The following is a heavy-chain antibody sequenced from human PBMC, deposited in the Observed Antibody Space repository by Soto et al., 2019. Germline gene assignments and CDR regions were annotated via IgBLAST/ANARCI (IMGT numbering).Heavy chain of an antibody. V-gene: IGHV3-30*04. CDR3: AKDHPTAALDY. Sequence: QVQLVESGGGVVQPGRSLRLSCAASGFTFSSYAMPWVRQAPGKGLEWVAVISYDGSNKYYADSVKGRFTISRDNSKNTLYMQMNSLRAEDTAVYYCAKDHPTAALDYWGQGTLVTVSS. J-gene: IGHJ4*02. CDR2: ISYDGSNK. CDR1: GFTFSSYA. D-gene: IGHD6-13*01.